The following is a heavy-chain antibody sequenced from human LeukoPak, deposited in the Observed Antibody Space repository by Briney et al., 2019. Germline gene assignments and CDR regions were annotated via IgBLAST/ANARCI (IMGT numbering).Heavy chain of an antibody. CDR1: GGPISRGTYY. J-gene: IGHJ6*03. CDR2: IYATGNT. Sequence: SQTLSLTCTVSGGPISRGTYYWSWIRQPAGKGLEWIGRIYATGNTKYNPSLKGRVSISLDTSKNQFSLILSSVTAADTAVYFCARAGGVVVVPPSAYLPPRYYMDVWGKGTTVTVSS. CDR3: ARAGGVVVVPPSAYLPPRYYMDV. V-gene: IGHV4-61*02. D-gene: IGHD2-2*01.